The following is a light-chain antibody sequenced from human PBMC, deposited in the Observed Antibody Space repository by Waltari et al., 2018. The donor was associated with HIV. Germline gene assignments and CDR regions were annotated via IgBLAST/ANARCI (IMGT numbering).Light chain of an antibody. V-gene: IGLV3-9*01. CDR3: QVWDSSTVI. CDR1: YLGSKN. CDR2: KPF. Sequence: SYLLTQAPSVSVAPGQTATTNCGGDYLGSKNVRWFQQKPGQAPLLFIFKPFKRPSVVPERFSGSNSDNTATPTISGAQLADEGDYYCQVWDSSTVIFGSGT. J-gene: IGLJ1*01.